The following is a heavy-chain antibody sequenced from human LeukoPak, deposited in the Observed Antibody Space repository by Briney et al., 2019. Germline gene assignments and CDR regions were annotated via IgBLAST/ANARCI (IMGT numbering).Heavy chain of an antibody. CDR3: ARDLDDILTGSSYYYYYMDV. D-gene: IGHD3-9*01. CDR1: GYTFTGYY. CDR2: INPNSGGT. Sequence: ASVKVSCKASGYTFTGYYMHGVRQAPGQGLEWRGWINPNSGGTNYAQKFQGRVTMTRDTSISTAYMELSRLRSDDTAVYYCARDLDDILTGSSYYYYYMDVWGKGTTVTVSS. V-gene: IGHV1-2*02. J-gene: IGHJ6*03.